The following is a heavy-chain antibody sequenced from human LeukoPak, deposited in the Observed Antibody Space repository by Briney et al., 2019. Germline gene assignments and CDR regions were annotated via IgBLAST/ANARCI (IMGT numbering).Heavy chain of an antibody. CDR2: INPDGSYT. Sequence: GGSLRLSCAASGFXFSSDWIYWVRQAPGKGLVWVSGINPDGSYTHYADSVKGRFTISRDDAKNTLYLQMNSLRVEDTAVYYCANYWYPWGQGTLVTVSS. D-gene: IGHD2-8*02. V-gene: IGHV3-74*01. CDR1: GFXFSSDW. CDR3: ANYWYP. J-gene: IGHJ5*02.